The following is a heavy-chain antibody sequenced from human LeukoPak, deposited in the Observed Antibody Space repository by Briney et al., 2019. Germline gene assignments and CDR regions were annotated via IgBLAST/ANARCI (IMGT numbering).Heavy chain of an antibody. CDR2: IYYSGST. CDR3: ARGEEWSTPFDY. V-gene: IGHV4-30-4*01. D-gene: IGHD3-3*01. Sequence: SETLSLTCTVSGGSISSGDYYWSWIRQPPGKGLEWIGYIYYSGSTYYNPSLKSRVTISLDTSKNQFSLRLNSMTAADTAVYYCARGEEWSTPFDYWGQGTPVTVSS. J-gene: IGHJ4*02. CDR1: GGSISSGDYY.